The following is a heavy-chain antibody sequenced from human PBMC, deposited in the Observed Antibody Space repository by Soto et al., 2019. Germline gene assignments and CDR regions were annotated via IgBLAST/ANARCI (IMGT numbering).Heavy chain of an antibody. CDR3: TRQTDAVQWLVVPTDYNFDY. CDR2: IRSKTNSYAT. Sequence: GQLVESGGGLVQPGGSLKLSCAASGFTFGGSAMHWVRLASGKGLEWVGHIRSKTNSYATAYAESVKGRFTISRDDYMNTAYLQMNSLKTEDTAVYFCTRQTDAVQWLVVPTDYNFDYWGQGTLVTVSS. V-gene: IGHV3-73*02. D-gene: IGHD6-19*01. CDR1: GFTFGGSA. J-gene: IGHJ4*02.